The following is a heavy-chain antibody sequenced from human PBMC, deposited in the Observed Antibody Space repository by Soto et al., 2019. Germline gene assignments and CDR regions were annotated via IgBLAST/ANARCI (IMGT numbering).Heavy chain of an antibody. Sequence: SGPTLVNPTQTLTLTCTVSGFSLSKARMGVSWIRQPPGKALEWLAHIFWNDERSYNTSLKSRLTISRDTSKSQVVLTMTNVDPVDTGTYFCARALREGLPIYYFDSWGQGTLVTVSS. D-gene: IGHD1-26*01. CDR3: ARALREGLPIYYFDS. CDR1: GFSLSKARMG. V-gene: IGHV2-26*01. J-gene: IGHJ4*02. CDR2: IFWNDER.